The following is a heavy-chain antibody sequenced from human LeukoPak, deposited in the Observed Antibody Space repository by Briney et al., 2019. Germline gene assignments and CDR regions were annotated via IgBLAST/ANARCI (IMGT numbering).Heavy chain of an antibody. D-gene: IGHD3-22*01. V-gene: IGHV4-59*01. CDR2: IYYSGST. Sequence: SETLSLTCTVSGGSISSYYWSWIRQPPGKGLEWIGYIYYSGSTNYNPSLKSRVTISVDTSKNQFSLKLSSVTAADTAVYYCASVRYDSSGYYGPGYWGQGTLVTVSS. CDR3: ASVRYDSSGYYGPGY. J-gene: IGHJ4*02. CDR1: GGSISSYY.